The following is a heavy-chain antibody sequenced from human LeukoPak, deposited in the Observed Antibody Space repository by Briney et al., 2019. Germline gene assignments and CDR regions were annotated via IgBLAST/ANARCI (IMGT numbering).Heavy chain of an antibody. CDR1: GDSISSGDYY. Sequence: PSETLSLTCTVSGDSISSGDYYWSWIRQPAGKGLEWIGRISSSGSTNYNPSLKSRVTISVDTSKNQFSLKLSSVTAADTAVYYCARVVPGYCSGGSCYKYYFDYWGQGTLVTVSS. V-gene: IGHV4-61*02. J-gene: IGHJ4*02. CDR3: ARVVPGYCSGGSCYKYYFDY. CDR2: ISSSGST. D-gene: IGHD2-15*01.